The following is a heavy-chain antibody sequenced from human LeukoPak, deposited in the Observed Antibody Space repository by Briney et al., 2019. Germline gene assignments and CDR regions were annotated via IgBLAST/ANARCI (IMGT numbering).Heavy chain of an antibody. CDR1: GGSISSYY. CDR3: ARAHWPYYYDSSDAFDI. Sequence: SQTLSLTCTVSGGSISSYYWSWIRQPAGKGLEWIGRIYTSGSTNYNPSLKSRVTMSVDTSKNQFSLKLSSVTAADTAVYYCARAHWPYYYDSSDAFDIWGQGTMVTVSS. J-gene: IGHJ3*02. CDR2: IYTSGST. D-gene: IGHD3-22*01. V-gene: IGHV4-4*07.